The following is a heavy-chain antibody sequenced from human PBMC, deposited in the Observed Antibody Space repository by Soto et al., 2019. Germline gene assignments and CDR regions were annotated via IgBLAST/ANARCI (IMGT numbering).Heavy chain of an antibody. CDR1: GFTFSSYS. D-gene: IGHD6-19*01. CDR3: ARDRYSSSARYFDY. J-gene: IGHJ4*02. CDR2: ISSSSSYI. Sequence: EVQLVESGGGLVKPGGSLRLSCAASGFTFSSYSMNWVHQAPGKGLEWVSSISSSSSYIYYADSVKGRFTISRDNAKNSLYLQMNSLRAEDRAVYYCARDRYSSSARYFDYWGQGTLVTVSS. V-gene: IGHV3-21*01.